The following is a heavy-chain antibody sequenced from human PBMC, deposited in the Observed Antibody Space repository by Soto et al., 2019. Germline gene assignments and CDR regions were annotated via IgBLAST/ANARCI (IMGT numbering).Heavy chain of an antibody. CDR2: MNPNSGNT. CDR1: GYTFTSYD. D-gene: IGHD3-10*01. CDR3: ARLLGDVTTFDY. J-gene: IGHJ4*02. V-gene: IGHV1-8*01. Sequence: ASVKVSCKASGYTFTSYDINWVRQATGQGLEWMGWMNPNSGNTGYAQKFQGRVTMTRNTSISTAYMELSSLRSEDTAVYYCARLLGDVTTFDYWGQGTPVTVSS.